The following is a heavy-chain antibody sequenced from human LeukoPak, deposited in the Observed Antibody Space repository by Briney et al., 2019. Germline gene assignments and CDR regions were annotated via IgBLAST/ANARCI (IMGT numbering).Heavy chain of an antibody. V-gene: IGHV1-18*01. D-gene: IGHD2-15*01. CDR3: ARDRFCSGGSCSNWFDP. CDR2: ISAYNGNT. CDR1: GYTFTSYG. J-gene: IGHJ5*02. Sequence: ASVKVSCTASGYTFTSYGISWVRQAPGQGLEWMGWISAYNGNTNYAQKLQGRVTMTTDTSTSTAYMELRSLRSDDTAVYYCARDRFCSGGSCSNWFDPWGQGTLVTVSS.